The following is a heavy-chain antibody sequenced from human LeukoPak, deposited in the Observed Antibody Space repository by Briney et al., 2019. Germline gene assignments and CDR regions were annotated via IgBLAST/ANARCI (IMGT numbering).Heavy chain of an antibody. Sequence: SETLSLTCTVSDCSISSSSYYWGWIRQPPGKGRVWIGSIYYSGSTYYNPSLKSRVTISVDTSKNQFSLKLSSVTAADTAVYYCARHTGDTAMVHYWFDPWGQGTLVTVSS. CDR1: DCSISSSSYY. J-gene: IGHJ5*02. D-gene: IGHD5-18*01. CDR2: IYYSGST. V-gene: IGHV4-39*01. CDR3: ARHTGDTAMVHYWFDP.